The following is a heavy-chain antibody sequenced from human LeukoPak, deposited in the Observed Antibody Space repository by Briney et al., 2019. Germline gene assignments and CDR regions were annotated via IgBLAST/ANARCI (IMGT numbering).Heavy chain of an antibody. D-gene: IGHD1-1*01. V-gene: IGHV1-69*01. CDR2: IIPIFGTA. CDR3: ARDFNSRAGFDP. CDR1: GGTFSSYA. Sequence: SVKVSCKASGGTFSSYAISWVRQAPGQGLEWMGGIIPIFGTANYAQKFQGRVTITADESTSTVYMELSSLRSEDTAVYYCARDFNSRAGFDPWGQGTLVTVSS. J-gene: IGHJ5*02.